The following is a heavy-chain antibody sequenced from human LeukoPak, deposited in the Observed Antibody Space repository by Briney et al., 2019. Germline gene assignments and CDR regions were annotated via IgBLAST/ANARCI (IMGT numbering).Heavy chain of an antibody. CDR3: AKGPLRGTAAAIDY. V-gene: IGHV3-30*18. D-gene: IGHD2-2*01. J-gene: IGHJ4*02. CDR2: ISYDGRNI. CDR1: GFTFSSYG. Sequence: GRSLRLSCAASGFTFSSYGMHWVRVAPGKVLEWVAVISYDGRNIRYPDSVKGRFTISRDISTVTLWLQMDSLRTEDTAVYYCAKGPLRGTAAAIDYWGQGTLVTVSS.